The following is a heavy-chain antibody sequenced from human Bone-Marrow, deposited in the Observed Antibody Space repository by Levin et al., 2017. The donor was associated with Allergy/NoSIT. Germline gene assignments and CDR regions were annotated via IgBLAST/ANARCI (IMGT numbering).Heavy chain of an antibody. V-gene: IGHV3-73*01. CDR1: GLTLSESS. CDR2: IRGKPYHDAT. Sequence: GESLKISCEGSGLTLSESSIHWVRQASGKGLEWIGRIRGKPYHDATEYAASVKGRFTFSRADSKTTAYLQMSSLTSEDTALYFCTRYYSLDCTSTKCTDYWGRGTLVTVSS. J-gene: IGHJ4*02. D-gene: IGHD2-2*01. CDR3: TRYYSLDCTSTKCTDY.